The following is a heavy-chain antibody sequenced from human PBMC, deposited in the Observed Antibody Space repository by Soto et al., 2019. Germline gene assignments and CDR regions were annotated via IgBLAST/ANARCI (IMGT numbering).Heavy chain of an antibody. CDR2: IYYSGST. D-gene: IGHD5-12*01. J-gene: IGHJ5*02. Sequence: QVQLHESGPGLVKPSQTLSLTCTVSGGSISSGDYYWIWIRQPPGKGLEWIGYIYYSGSTYYNPSLKSRVTISVDTSKNQFSLKLSSVTAADTAVYYCARVSGYDSGWFDPWGQGTLVTVSS. CDR3: ARVSGYDSGWFDP. V-gene: IGHV4-30-4*01. CDR1: GGSISSGDYY.